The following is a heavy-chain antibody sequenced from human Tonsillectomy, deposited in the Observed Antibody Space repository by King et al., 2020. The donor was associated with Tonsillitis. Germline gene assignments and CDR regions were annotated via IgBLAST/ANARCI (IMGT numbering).Heavy chain of an antibody. D-gene: IGHD5-18*01. Sequence: VQLVQSGGGVVQPGRSLRLSCAASGFTFSSYAMHWVRQAPGKGLEWVAVISYDGSNKYYADSVKGRFTISRDNSKNTLYLQMNSLRAEDTAVYYCARAAQTVDTPFFDYWGQGTLVTVSS. CDR3: ARAAQTVDTPFFDY. CDR2: ISYDGSNK. V-gene: IGHV3-30*04. J-gene: IGHJ4*02. CDR1: GFTFSSYA.